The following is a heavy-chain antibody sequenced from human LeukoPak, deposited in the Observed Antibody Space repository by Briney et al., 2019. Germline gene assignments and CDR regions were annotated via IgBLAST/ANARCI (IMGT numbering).Heavy chain of an antibody. CDR2: ISYDGSNK. Sequence: GGSLRLSCAASGFTFSSYAMHWVRQAPGKGLEWVAVISYDGSNKYYADSVKGRFTISRDNSKNTLYLQMNSLRAEDTAVYYCGRDYLKYDSSGYYRFSGLDYWGQGTLVTVSS. CDR3: GRDYLKYDSSGYYRFSGLDY. V-gene: IGHV3-30-3*01. CDR1: GFTFSSYA. J-gene: IGHJ4*02. D-gene: IGHD3-22*01.